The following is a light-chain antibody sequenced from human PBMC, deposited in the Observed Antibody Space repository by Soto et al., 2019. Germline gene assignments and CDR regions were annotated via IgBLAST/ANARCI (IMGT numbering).Light chain of an antibody. CDR3: QQYDNLPQFT. V-gene: IGKV1-33*01. CDR2: GTS. Sequence: DIQMTQSPSSLSASVGDRVTITCQASQDISNCLNWYQQKPGKAPKLLIYGTSNLETGVPSRFSGSGAGTDFTLTISSLQPEDIATDYCQQYDNLPQFTFGPGTKVDIK. CDR1: QDISNC. J-gene: IGKJ3*01.